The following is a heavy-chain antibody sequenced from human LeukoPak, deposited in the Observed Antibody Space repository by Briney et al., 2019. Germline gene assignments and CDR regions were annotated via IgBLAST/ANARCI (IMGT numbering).Heavy chain of an antibody. CDR3: ATDQGLVPATRGSLFDY. Sequence: PSETLSLTCTVSGGSISSYYWSWIRQPAGKGLEWIGRIYTSGNTNYNPSLKSRVTMSVDTSKNQFSLKLTSVTAADTAVYYCATDQGLVPATRGSLFDYWGQGTLVTVSS. D-gene: IGHD2-2*01. V-gene: IGHV4-4*07. CDR2: IYTSGNT. CDR1: GGSISSYY. J-gene: IGHJ4*02.